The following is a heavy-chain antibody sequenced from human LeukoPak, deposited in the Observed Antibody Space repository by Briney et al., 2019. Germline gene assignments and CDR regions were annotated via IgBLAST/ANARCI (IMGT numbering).Heavy chain of an antibody. J-gene: IGHJ4*02. Sequence: GGSLRLSCAASGFTFSSYAMSWVRQAPGKGLEWVSAISGSGGSTYYADSVKGRFTISRDNSKNTLYLQMNSLRAEDTAVYYCAKRMSAIVVVVAANDYWGQGTLVTVSS. CDR3: AKRMSAIVVVVAANDY. V-gene: IGHV3-23*01. CDR2: ISGSGGST. D-gene: IGHD2-15*01. CDR1: GFTFSSYA.